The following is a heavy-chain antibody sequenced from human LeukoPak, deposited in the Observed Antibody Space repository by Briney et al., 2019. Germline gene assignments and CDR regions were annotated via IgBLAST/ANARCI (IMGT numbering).Heavy chain of an antibody. J-gene: IGHJ4*02. V-gene: IGHV1-69*04. Sequence: GSSVKVSCKASGGTFISYAISWVRQAPGQGLEWMGRIIPILGIANYAQKFQGRVTITADKSTSTAYMELGSLRSEDTAVYYCASVRGYSSGWYLDYWGQGTLVTVSS. CDR1: GGTFISYA. CDR2: IIPILGIA. CDR3: ASVRGYSSGWYLDY. D-gene: IGHD6-19*01.